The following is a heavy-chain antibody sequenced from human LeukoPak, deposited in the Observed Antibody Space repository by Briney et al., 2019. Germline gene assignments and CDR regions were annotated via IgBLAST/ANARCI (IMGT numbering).Heavy chain of an antibody. D-gene: IGHD6-19*01. CDR1: GFTFSDYW. CDR2: IKQDGSEK. Sequence: PGGSLRLSCVASGFTFSDYWINWVRQAPGKGLEWVANIKQDGSEKYYVDSVKGRFTISRDNAKNSLYPQMNSLRAEDTAVYYCARDRRSQCFDYWGQGTLVTVSS. CDR3: ARDRRSQCFDY. J-gene: IGHJ4*02. V-gene: IGHV3-7*01.